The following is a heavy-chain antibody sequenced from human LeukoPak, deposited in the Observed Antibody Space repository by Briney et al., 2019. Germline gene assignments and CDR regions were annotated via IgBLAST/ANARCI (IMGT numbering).Heavy chain of an antibody. CDR3: ARGTPGYYYDSSGSFDF. CDR2: ISSSSSYI. D-gene: IGHD3-22*01. V-gene: IGHV3-21*04. CDR1: RFTFSSYT. J-gene: IGHJ4*02. Sequence: GGSLRLSCSASRFTFSSYTMNWVRQAPGKGLEWVSSISSSSSYIYYADSVKGRFTISRDNAKNSLYLQMNSLRAEDTAVYYCARGTPGYYYDSSGSFDFWGQGTLVTVSA.